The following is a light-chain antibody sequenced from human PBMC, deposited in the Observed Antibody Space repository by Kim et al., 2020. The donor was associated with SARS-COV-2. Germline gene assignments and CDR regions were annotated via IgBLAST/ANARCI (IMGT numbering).Light chain of an antibody. CDR2: CAS. V-gene: IGKV3-20*01. CDR1: QSVSISY. J-gene: IGKJ5*01. CDR3: QQYGSSLIT. Sequence: SPGERATLSCRASQSVSISYLAWYQQKPGQAPRLLIYCASSRATGIPDRFSGSGSGTDFTLTISRLEPEDFAVYYCQQYGSSLITFGQGTRLEIK.